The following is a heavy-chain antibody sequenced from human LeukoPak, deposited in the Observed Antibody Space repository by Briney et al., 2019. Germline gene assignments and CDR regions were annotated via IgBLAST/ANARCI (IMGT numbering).Heavy chain of an antibody. J-gene: IGHJ4*02. Sequence: PGGSLRLSCAASGFTFSNYWMYWFRQAPGKGLVWVSRINSHETSTTYADSVKGRFTISRDNAKNTLYLQMNSLRAEGTAVYFCARYYYDSSGYYFFDRWGQGTLVTVSS. CDR2: INSHETST. CDR3: ARYYYDSSGYYFFDR. CDR1: GFTFSNYW. V-gene: IGHV3-74*01. D-gene: IGHD3-22*01.